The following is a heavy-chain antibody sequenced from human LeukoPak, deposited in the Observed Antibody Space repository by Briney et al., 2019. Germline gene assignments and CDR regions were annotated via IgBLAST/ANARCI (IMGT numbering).Heavy chain of an antibody. Sequence: ASVKVSCKASGYTFTGYYMHWVRQAPGQGLEWMGWINPNSGGTNYAQKFQGRVTMTRDTSISTAYMELSRLRSDDTAVYYCARDFFVGYYIDKEIRDYWGKGTLVTVSS. CDR2: INPNSGGT. V-gene: IGHV1-2*02. J-gene: IGHJ4*02. D-gene: IGHD3-22*01. CDR1: GYTFTGYY. CDR3: ARDFFVGYYIDKEIRDY.